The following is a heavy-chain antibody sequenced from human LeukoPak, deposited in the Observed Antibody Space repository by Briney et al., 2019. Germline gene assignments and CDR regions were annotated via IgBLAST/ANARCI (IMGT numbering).Heavy chain of an antibody. CDR3: ARGHCTNGVWFNYFDY. J-gene: IGHJ4*02. Sequence: SVKVSCKASGGTFSSYAISWVRQAPGQGLEWMGRIIPILGIANYAQKFQGRVTITADKSTSTAYMELSSLRSEDTAVYYCARGHCTNGVWFNYFDYWGQGTLVTVSS. CDR1: GGTFSSYA. V-gene: IGHV1-69*04. CDR2: IIPILGIA. D-gene: IGHD2-8*01.